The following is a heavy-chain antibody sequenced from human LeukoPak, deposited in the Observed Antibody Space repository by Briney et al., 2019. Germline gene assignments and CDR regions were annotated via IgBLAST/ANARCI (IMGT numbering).Heavy chain of an antibody. V-gene: IGHV4-39*01. CDR3: ARHGQQWLRLPFDY. CDR1: GGPISGSSYY. J-gene: IGHJ4*02. D-gene: IGHD6-19*01. Sequence: PSETLSLTCTVSGGPISGSSYYWGWIRQPPGKGLEWIGSIYYSGSTNYNPSLKSRVTISVDTSNNQVSLKLRSVTAADTAVYYCARHGQQWLRLPFDYWGQGTLVTVSS. CDR2: IYYSGST.